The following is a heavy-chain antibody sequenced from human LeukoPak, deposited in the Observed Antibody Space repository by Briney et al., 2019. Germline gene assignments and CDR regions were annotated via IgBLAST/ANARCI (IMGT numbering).Heavy chain of an antibody. V-gene: IGHV4-4*07. CDR3: ARALQVVDPLGYYYYYMDV. Sequence: SETLSLTCTVSGGSISSYYWSWIRQPAGKGLEWIGRIYTSGSTNYNPSLKSRVTMSVDTSKNQFSLKLSSVTAADTAVYYCARALQVVDPLGYYYYYMDVWGKGTTVTVSS. J-gene: IGHJ6*03. CDR2: IYTSGST. CDR1: GGSISSYY. D-gene: IGHD3-22*01.